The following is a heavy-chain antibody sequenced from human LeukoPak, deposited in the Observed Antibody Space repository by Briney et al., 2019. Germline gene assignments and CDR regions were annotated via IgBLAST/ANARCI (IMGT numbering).Heavy chain of an antibody. D-gene: IGHD2-2*01. J-gene: IGHJ4*02. CDR2: ISAYNGNT. V-gene: IGHV1-18*01. CDR1: GGTFSSYA. Sequence: ASVKVSCKASGGTFSSYAISWVRQAPGQGLEWMGWISAYNGNTNYAQKLQGRVTMTTDTSTSTAYMELRSLRSDDTAVYYCARNLGIISVVVPAAPPGDYWGQGTLVTVSS. CDR3: ARNLGIISVVVPAAPPGDY.